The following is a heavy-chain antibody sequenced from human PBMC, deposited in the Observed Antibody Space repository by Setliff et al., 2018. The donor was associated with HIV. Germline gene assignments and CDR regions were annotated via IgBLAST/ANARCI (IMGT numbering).Heavy chain of an antibody. D-gene: IGHD4-17*01. CDR1: GGSISSYY. CDR2: IYYSGSP. CDR3: ARDPPGYGDSKDY. Sequence: KPSETLSLTCTVSGGSISSYYWSWIRQPPGKGLEWIGYIYYSGSPNYNPSLKSRVTISVDTSKNQFSLKLSSVTAADTAVYYCARDPPGYGDSKDYWGQGKLVTVSS. J-gene: IGHJ4*02. V-gene: IGHV4-59*01.